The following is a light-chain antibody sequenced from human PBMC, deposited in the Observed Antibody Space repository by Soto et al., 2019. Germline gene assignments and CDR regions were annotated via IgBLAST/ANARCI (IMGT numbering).Light chain of an antibody. CDR2: GAS. CDR3: QQYGSSPLT. CDR1: QSVSSSY. V-gene: IGKV3-20*01. J-gene: IGKJ1*01. Sequence: EIGLTKSPGTLSLSPGERATLSCRASQSVSSSYLAWYQQKPGQAPRLLIYGASSRATGIPDRFSGSGSGTDFTLTISRLEPEDFAVYYCQQYGSSPLTFGQGTKVDI.